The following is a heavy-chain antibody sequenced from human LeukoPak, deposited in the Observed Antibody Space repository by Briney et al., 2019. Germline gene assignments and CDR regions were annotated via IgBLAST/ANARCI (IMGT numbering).Heavy chain of an antibody. V-gene: IGHV1-18*01. Sequence: ASVKVSCKASGYTFTSYGISWVRQAPGQGLEWMGWISAYNGNTNYAQKLQGRVTMTTDTSTSTAYMELRSLRSDDTAVYYCARDDRYYDILTGYYTPPKMDVWGKGTTVTVSS. CDR1: GYTFTSYG. D-gene: IGHD3-9*01. J-gene: IGHJ6*04. CDR3: ARDDRYYDILTGYYTPPKMDV. CDR2: ISAYNGNT.